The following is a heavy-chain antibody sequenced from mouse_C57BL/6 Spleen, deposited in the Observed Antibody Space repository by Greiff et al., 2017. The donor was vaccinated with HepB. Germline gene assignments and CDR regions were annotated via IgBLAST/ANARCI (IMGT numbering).Heavy chain of an antibody. CDR3: ASSYPSNPVRWYFDV. CDR2: IYPGDGET. D-gene: IGHD2-12*01. V-gene: IGHV1-82*01. J-gene: IGHJ1*03. CDR1: GYAFSSSW. Sequence: LVESGPELVKPGASVKISCKASGYAFSSSWMNWVKQRPGKGLEWIGRIYPGDGETNYNGKFKGKAKLTTDKSSSTAYMPLSRLTSEDSAFYFCASSYPSNPVRWYFDVWGTGTTVTVSS.